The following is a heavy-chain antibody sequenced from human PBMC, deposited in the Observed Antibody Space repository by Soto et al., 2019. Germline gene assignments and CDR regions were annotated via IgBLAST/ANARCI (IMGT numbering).Heavy chain of an antibody. CDR2: ISSSSSTI. D-gene: IGHD5-12*01. J-gene: IGHJ4*02. CDR3: ARGYSGYDVDY. CDR1: GFTFSSYS. V-gene: IGHV3-48*01. Sequence: GGSLRLSCAASGFTFSSYSMNWVRQAPGKGLEWVSYISSSSSTIYYADSVKGRFTISRDNAKNSLYLQMNSLRAEDTAVYYCARGYSGYDVDYWGQGTLVTVSS.